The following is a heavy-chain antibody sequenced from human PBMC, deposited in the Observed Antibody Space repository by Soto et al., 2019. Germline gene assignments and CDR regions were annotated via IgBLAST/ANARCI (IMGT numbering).Heavy chain of an antibody. V-gene: IGHV4-34*01. CDR1: GGSFSGYY. D-gene: IGHD6-19*01. CDR2: INHSGST. CDR3: ARLTQSNSSGSDY. J-gene: IGHJ4*02. Sequence: SETLSLTCAVYGGSFSGYYWSWIRQPPGKGLEWIGEINHSGSTNYNPSLKSRVTILVDTSKNQFSMKLSYVTAADTAVYYCARLTQSNSSGSDYWGQGTLVTVSS.